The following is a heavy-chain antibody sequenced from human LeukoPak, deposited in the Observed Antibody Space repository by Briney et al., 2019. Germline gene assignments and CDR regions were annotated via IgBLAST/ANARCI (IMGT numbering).Heavy chain of an antibody. D-gene: IGHD6-13*01. CDR2: IYPGDSDT. Sequence: GESLKISCKGSGYSFTSYWIGWVRQMPGKGLEWMGIIYPGDSDTRYSPSFQGQVTISADKSISTAYLQWSSLKASDTTMYYCARLGQQLVLSYYYYYMDVWGKGTTVTVSS. CDR3: ARLGQQLVLSYYYYYMDV. V-gene: IGHV5-51*01. CDR1: GYSFTSYW. J-gene: IGHJ6*03.